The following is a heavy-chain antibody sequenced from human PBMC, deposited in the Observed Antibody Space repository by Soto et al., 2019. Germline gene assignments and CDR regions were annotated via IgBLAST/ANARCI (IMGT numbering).Heavy chain of an antibody. CDR3: AREAKTYYDFWSGPIGSAFNWFDP. V-gene: IGHV1-46*01. D-gene: IGHD3-3*01. Sequence: ASVKVSCKASGYTFTSYYMHWVRQAPGQGLEWMGLINPSGGSTSYAQKFQGRVTMTRDTSTSAVYMELSSLRSEDTAVYYCAREAKTYYDFWSGPIGSAFNWFDPWGQGTLVTVSS. J-gene: IGHJ5*02. CDR1: GYTFTSYY. CDR2: INPSGGST.